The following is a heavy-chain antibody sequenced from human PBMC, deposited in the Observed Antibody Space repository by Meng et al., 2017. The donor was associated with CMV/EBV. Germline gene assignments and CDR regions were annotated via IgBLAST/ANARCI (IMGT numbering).Heavy chain of an antibody. J-gene: IGHJ6*02. Sequence: GESLKISCAASGFTFSSYGMHWVRQAPGKGLEWVAVIWYDGSNKYYADSVKGRFTISRDNSKNTLYLQMNSLRAEDTAVYYCAKDQHGSGSYPSSYYYYNGMDVWGQGTTVTVSS. CDR1: GFTFSSYG. D-gene: IGHD3-10*01. CDR3: AKDQHGSGSYPSSYYYYNGMDV. CDR2: IWYDGSNK. V-gene: IGHV3-33*06.